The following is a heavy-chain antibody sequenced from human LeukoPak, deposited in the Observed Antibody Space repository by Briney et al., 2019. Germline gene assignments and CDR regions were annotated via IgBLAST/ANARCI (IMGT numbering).Heavy chain of an antibody. J-gene: IGHJ4*02. D-gene: IGHD3-10*01. V-gene: IGHV3-21*01. CDR2: ITTSSRYI. CDR3: ARDRGGSAYFDY. Sequence: GGSLSLSWAGPPLTFSSYSLNWVRKAPGKGLEWVSSITTSSRYIYYADSVKGRFTISRDNAKNSLYLQMNSLRAEDTAVYYCARDRGGSAYFDYWGQGTLVTVSS. CDR1: PLTFSSYS.